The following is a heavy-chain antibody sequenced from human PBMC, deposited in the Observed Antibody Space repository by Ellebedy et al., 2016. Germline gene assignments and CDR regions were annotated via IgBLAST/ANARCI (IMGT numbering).Heavy chain of an antibody. CDR3: ARDWNEGYDGYFDY. Sequence: GGSLRLSCAASGFTFSHYGMHWVRQAPGEGLEWVAVISYHGSNTHYADSVKGRSTISRDNSKNTLYLQINSLRVEDTAVYYCARDWNEGYDGYFDYWGQGTLVTVSS. V-gene: IGHV3-30*03. J-gene: IGHJ4*02. D-gene: IGHD3-3*01. CDR2: ISYHGSNT. CDR1: GFTFSHYG.